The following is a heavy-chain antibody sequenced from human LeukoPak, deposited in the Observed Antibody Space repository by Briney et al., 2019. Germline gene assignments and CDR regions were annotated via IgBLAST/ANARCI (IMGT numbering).Heavy chain of an antibody. CDR2: INHSGST. D-gene: IGHD3-10*01. J-gene: IGHJ5*02. CDR3: ARGRLGSRITMVRGFDP. Sequence: SETLSPTCAVYGGSFSGYYWSWIRQPPGKGLEWIGEINHSGSTNYNPSLKSRVTISVDTSKNQFSLKLSSVTAADTAVYYCARGRLGSRITMVRGFDPWGQGTLVTVSS. V-gene: IGHV4-34*01. CDR1: GGSFSGYY.